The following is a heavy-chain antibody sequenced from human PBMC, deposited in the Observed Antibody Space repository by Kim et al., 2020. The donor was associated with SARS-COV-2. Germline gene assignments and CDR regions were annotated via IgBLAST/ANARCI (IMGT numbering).Heavy chain of an antibody. CDR2: IWYDGSNK. CDR3: ARGYSSSWYLQYYFDY. V-gene: IGHV3-33*01. CDR1: GFTFSSYG. Sequence: GGSLRLSCAASGFTFSSYGMHWVRQAPGKGLEWVAVIWYDGSNKYYADSVKGRFTISRDNSKNTLYLQMNSLRAEDTAVYYCARGYSSSWYLQYYFDYWGQGTLVTVSS. J-gene: IGHJ4*02. D-gene: IGHD6-13*01.